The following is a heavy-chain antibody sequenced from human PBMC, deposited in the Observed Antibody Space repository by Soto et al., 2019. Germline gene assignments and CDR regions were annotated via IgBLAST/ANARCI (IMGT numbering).Heavy chain of an antibody. J-gene: IGHJ6*02. D-gene: IGHD3-3*01. CDR1: GFTFTSSS. V-gene: IGHV1-58*01. CDR3: AAGGSEITIFGVVINPRYVYYYGMDV. Sequence: SLKGSCKGAGFTFTSSSVQWVRQARGQRLEWIGWIVVGSGNTNYAQKFQERVTITRDMSTSTAYMELSSLRSEDTAVYYCAAGGSEITIFGVVINPRYVYYYGMDVWGQGTTVTVSS. CDR2: IVVGSGNT.